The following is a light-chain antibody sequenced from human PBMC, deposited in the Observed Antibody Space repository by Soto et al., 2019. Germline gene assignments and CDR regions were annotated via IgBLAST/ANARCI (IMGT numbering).Light chain of an antibody. CDR3: QQYATWT. Sequence: EIVLTQSPGTLSLSPGEGATLSCRASQSVSNTYLAWYQQKPGQAPRLLIYGASSRATGIPDRFSGGGSGTDFTLTISRLELEDFAVYYCQQYATWTFGQGTKVEIK. CDR2: GAS. J-gene: IGKJ1*01. V-gene: IGKV3-20*01. CDR1: QSVSNTY.